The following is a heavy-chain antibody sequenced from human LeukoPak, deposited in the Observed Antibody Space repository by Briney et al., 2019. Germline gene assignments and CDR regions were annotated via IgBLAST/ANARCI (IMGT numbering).Heavy chain of an antibody. CDR1: GYTFTRYY. D-gene: IGHD5-24*01. CDR3: ARGLEDDYNYSY. J-gene: IGHJ4*02. V-gene: IGHV1-2*02. Sequence: ASVKVSCKASGYTFTRYYIHWVRQAPGQGLEWMGWMNPNSGGTNYAQRFQGRVTLTRDTSINTAYMDLSSLTSDDTAVYYCARGLEDDYNYSYWGQGTLVTVSA. CDR2: MNPNSGGT.